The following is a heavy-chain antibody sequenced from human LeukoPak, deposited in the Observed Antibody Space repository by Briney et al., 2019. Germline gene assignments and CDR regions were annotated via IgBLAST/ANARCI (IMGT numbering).Heavy chain of an antibody. CDR2: FDPEDGET. CDR3: ATSPQPHVLQYSSSWSHYYYYYYGMDV. J-gene: IGHJ6*02. Sequence: ASVKVSCKVSGYTLTELSMHWVRQAPGKGLERMGGFDPEDGETIYAQKFQGRVTMTEDTSTDTAYMELSSLRSEDTAVYYCATSPQPHVLQYSSSWSHYYYYYYGMDVWGQGTTVTVSS. CDR1: GYTLTELS. D-gene: IGHD6-13*01. V-gene: IGHV1-24*01.